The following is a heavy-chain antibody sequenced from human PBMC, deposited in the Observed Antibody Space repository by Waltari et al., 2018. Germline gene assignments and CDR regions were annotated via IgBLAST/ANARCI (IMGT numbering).Heavy chain of an antibody. J-gene: IGHJ4*02. CDR2: INPDRSEK. CDR3: TRGGDDSSWYWRN. D-gene: IGHD6-13*01. CDR1: GFTFSNNW. V-gene: IGHV3-7*01. Sequence: EVQLVESGGGLVQPGGSLRLSCAASGFTFSNNWMTWVRQAPGKGLEWVANINPDRSEKYSVESVKGRFTISRDNAKNSLYLQLNSLRADDTAVYYCTRGGDDSSWYWRNWGQGTLVTVSS.